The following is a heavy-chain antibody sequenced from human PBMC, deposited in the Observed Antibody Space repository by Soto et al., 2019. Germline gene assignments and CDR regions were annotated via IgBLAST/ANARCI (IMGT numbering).Heavy chain of an antibody. V-gene: IGHV3-30*18. D-gene: IGHD6-19*01. CDR1: GFPFSSYG. CDR2: ISYDGSNK. Sequence: GGSLKLSCAASGFPFSSYGMHLVRPAPGKGLEWVAVISYDGSNKYYADSVKGRFTISRDNSKNTLYLQMNSLRAEDTAVYYCAKDQEAGTAKYYFDYWGQGTLVTVSS. CDR3: AKDQEAGTAKYYFDY. J-gene: IGHJ4*02.